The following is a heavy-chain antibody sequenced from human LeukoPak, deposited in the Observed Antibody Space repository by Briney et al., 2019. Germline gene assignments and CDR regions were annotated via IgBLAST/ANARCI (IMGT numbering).Heavy chain of an antibody. D-gene: IGHD4-17*01. CDR1: GYTFTDSY. Sequence: ASVKVSCKASGYTFTDSYIHWVRQAPGQGLEWIGWINPNGGETIYAQKLQGSVTMTRDTSINTAYMELNRLRSDDTAVYYCARDKSFDYGTTNLDYWGQGTLVTVSS. CDR2: INPNGGET. V-gene: IGHV1-2*02. J-gene: IGHJ4*02. CDR3: ARDKSFDYGTTNLDY.